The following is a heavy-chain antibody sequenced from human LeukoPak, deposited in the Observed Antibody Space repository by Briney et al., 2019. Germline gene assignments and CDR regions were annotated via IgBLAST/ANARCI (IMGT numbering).Heavy chain of an antibody. J-gene: IGHJ4*02. D-gene: IGHD3-3*01. V-gene: IGHV3-30-3*01. CDR1: GFTFSSYA. CDR3: ARGAATIFGVVIELVDY. Sequence: LSGRSLRLSCAASGFTFSSYAMHWVRQAPGKGLEWVAVISYDGSNKYYADSVKGRFTISRDNSKNTLYLQMNSLRAEDTAVYYCARGAATIFGVVIELVDYWGQGTLVTVSS. CDR2: ISYDGSNK.